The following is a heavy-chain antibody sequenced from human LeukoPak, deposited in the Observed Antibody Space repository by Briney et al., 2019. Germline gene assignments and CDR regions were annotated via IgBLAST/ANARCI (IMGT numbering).Heavy chain of an antibody. CDR1: GFTFSSSW. CDR3: ARDPGYESWSPFWGGMDV. Sequence: GGSLRLSCAASGFTFSSSWMHWVRQAPGKGLVWVSRTTRDGSSTTYADSVKGRFTTSRDNAKNKLYLQMDGLRDDDPAVYYCARDPGYESWSPFWGGMDVWGNGTTVT. V-gene: IGHV3-74*01. CDR2: TTRDGSST. J-gene: IGHJ6*03. D-gene: IGHD3-16*01.